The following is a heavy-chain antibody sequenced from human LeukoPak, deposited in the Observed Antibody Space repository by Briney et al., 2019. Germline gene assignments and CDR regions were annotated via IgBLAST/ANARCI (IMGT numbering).Heavy chain of an antibody. CDR1: GFTFDDYA. J-gene: IGHJ4*02. Sequence: GGSLRLSCAASGFTFDDYAMHWVRQAPGKGLEWVSGISWNSGSIGYADSVKGRFTISRDNAKNSLYLQMNSLRAEDTALYYCAKGDYYDSSGSGRRAHYFDYWGQGTLVTVSS. CDR2: ISWNSGSI. D-gene: IGHD3-22*01. CDR3: AKGDYYDSSGSGRRAHYFDY. V-gene: IGHV3-9*01.